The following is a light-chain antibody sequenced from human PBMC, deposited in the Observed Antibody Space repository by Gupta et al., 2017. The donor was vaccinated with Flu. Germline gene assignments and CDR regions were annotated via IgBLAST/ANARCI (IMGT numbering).Light chain of an antibody. CDR1: NSNIGSNS. V-gene: IGLV1-44*01. CDR3: AALDDSLNGPV. J-gene: IGLJ2*01. CDR2: SNN. Sequence: QSVLTQPPSASGTPGQRVTIPCSGSNSNIGSNSVNWYQQFPRTAPRLLIYSNNRRPSGVPDRFSGSKSGTSASLAISGLQSEDEADYYCAALDDSLNGPVFGGGIRVTVL.